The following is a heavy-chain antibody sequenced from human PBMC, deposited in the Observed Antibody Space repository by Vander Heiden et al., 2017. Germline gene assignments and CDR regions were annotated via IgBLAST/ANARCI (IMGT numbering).Heavy chain of an antibody. CDR2: ISSSSSYI. CDR1: GFTFSTYS. CDR3: ARGVIPDATRYYGMDV. D-gene: IGHD2-2*01. Sequence: EVQLVESGGGLVQPGGSLRLSCVASGFTFSTYSRNWVLQAPGKGLWWVSAISSSSSYIYHADSLKGRFTISRDNAKNSLYLQMNSLRAEDTAVYYCARGVIPDATRYYGMDVWGRGTTVTVSS. J-gene: IGHJ6*02. V-gene: IGHV3-21*01.